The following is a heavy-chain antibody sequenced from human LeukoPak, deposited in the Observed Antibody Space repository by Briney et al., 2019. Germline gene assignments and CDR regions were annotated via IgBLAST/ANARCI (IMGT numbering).Heavy chain of an antibody. CDR1: GYTFTGYY. Sequence: ASVKVSCKASGYTFTGYYMHWVRQAPGQGLEWMGRINPNSGGTNYVQKFQGRVTMTRDTSISTAYMELSRLRSDDTAVYYCASHLYSSSWSDAFDIWGQGTMVTVSS. D-gene: IGHD6-13*01. CDR3: ASHLYSSSWSDAFDI. J-gene: IGHJ3*02. CDR2: INPNSGGT. V-gene: IGHV1-2*06.